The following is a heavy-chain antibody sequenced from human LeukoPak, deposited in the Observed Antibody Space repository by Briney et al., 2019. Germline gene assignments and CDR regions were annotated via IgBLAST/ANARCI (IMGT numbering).Heavy chain of an antibody. CDR3: ARLNSPQLWLRQDYYYMDV. D-gene: IGHD5-18*01. Sequence: GGSLRLSCAASGFTFSSYGMHWVRQAPGKGLEWVAFIRYDGSNKYYADSVKGRFTISRDNSKSTLYLQMNSLRAEDTAVYYCARLNSPQLWLRQDYYYMDVWGKGTTVTVSS. J-gene: IGHJ6*03. CDR1: GFTFSSYG. V-gene: IGHV3-30*02. CDR2: IRYDGSNK.